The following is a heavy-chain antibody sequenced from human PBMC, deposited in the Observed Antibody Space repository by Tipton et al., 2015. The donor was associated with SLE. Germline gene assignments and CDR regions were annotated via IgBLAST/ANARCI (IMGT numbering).Heavy chain of an antibody. CDR2: IYHSGST. CDR3: AAVSSALWDFGY. V-gene: IGHV4-30-2*01. CDR1: GGSISSGGYS. D-gene: IGHD6-19*01. Sequence: TLSLTCAVSGGSISSGGYSWSWIRQPPGKGLEWIGYIYHSGSTYYNPSLKSRVTISVDTSKNQFSLKLSSVTAADTAVYYCAAVSSALWDFGYWGQGTLVTVSS. J-gene: IGHJ4*02.